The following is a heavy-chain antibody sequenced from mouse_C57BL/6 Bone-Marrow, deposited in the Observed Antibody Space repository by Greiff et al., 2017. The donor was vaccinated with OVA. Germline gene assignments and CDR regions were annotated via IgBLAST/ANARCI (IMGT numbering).Heavy chain of an antibody. V-gene: IGHV1-26*01. J-gene: IGHJ3*01. Sequence: VQLQQSGPELVKPGASVKISCKASGYTFTDYYMNWVKQSHGKSLEWIGDINPNNGGTSYNQKFKGKATLTVDKSSSTAYMELRSLTSEDAAVYYCARSGALLRFAYWGQGTLVTVSA. CDR3: ARSGALLRFAY. CDR1: GYTFTDYY. CDR2: INPNNGGT. D-gene: IGHD1-2*01.